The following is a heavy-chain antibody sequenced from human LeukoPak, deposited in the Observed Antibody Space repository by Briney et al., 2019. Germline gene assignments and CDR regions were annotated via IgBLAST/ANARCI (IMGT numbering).Heavy chain of an antibody. Sequence: PSETLSLTCAVYGGSFSGYYWSWIRQPPGKGLEWIGEINHSGSTNYNPSLKIRVTISVDTSKNQFSLKLSSVTAADTAVYYCARGGHYYGSGSPDWFDPWGQGTLVTVSS. CDR2: INHSGST. CDR1: GGSFSGYY. D-gene: IGHD3-10*01. CDR3: ARGGHYYGSGSPDWFDP. J-gene: IGHJ5*02. V-gene: IGHV4-34*01.